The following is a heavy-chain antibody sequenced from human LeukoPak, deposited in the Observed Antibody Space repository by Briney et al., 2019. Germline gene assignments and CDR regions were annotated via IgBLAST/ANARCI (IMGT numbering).Heavy chain of an antibody. V-gene: IGHV3-9*01. J-gene: IGHJ4*02. D-gene: IGHD5-18*01. CDR3: AKEGHTAMIYIDY. CDR2: ISWNSGSI. Sequence: GGSLRLSCAASGFTFDDYAMHWVRQAPGKGLGWVSGISWNSGSIGYADSVKGRFTISRDNAKNSLYLQMNSLRAEDTAVYYCAKEGHTAMIYIDYWGQGTLVTVSS. CDR1: GFTFDDYA.